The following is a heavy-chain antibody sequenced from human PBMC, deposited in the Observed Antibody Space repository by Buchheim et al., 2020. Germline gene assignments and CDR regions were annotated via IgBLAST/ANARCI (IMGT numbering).Heavy chain of an antibody. V-gene: IGHV4-4*02. J-gene: IGHJ4*02. CDR1: GGCISSNDW. Sequence: QVQLQESGPGLVKPSGTLSLTCAVSGGCISSNDWWTWVRQPPGKGLEWIGEISHSGNTKYNPSLKSRLTMSVDKSKNQSSLKLTSVTAADTAVYYCALITATDYWGQGAL. CDR2: ISHSGNT. CDR3: ALITATDY. D-gene: IGHD6-13*01.